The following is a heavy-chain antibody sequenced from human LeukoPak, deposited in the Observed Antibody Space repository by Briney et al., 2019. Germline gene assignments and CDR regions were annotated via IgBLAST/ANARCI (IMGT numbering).Heavy chain of an antibody. CDR2: ISSISSYI. CDR3: ARGMVVAATGFDY. CDR1: GFTFSSYS. D-gene: IGHD2-15*01. Sequence: GGSLRLSCAASGFTFSSYSMNWVRQAPGKGLEWVSSISSISSYIYYADSVKGGFTISRDNAKNSLYLQMNSLRAEDTAVYYCARGMVVAATGFDYWGQGTLVTVSS. J-gene: IGHJ4*02. V-gene: IGHV3-21*01.